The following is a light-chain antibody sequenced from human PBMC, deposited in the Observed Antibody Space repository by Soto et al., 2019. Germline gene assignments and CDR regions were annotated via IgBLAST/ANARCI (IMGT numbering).Light chain of an antibody. CDR2: DAS. J-gene: IGKJ1*01. CDR1: QSISSW. V-gene: IGKV1-5*01. Sequence: DIQMTQSPSTLSASFGDRVTITCRASQSISSWLAWYQQKPGKAPKLLIYDASSLESGVPSRFSGSGSGTEFTLTISSLQPDDFATYYFQQYNSYWTFGQGTKVDFK. CDR3: QQYNSYWT.